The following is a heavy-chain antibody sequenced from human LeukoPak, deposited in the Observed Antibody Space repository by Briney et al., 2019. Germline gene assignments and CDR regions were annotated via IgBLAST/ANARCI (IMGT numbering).Heavy chain of an antibody. CDR2: ISGSSSYI. Sequence: PGGSLRLSCEASEFTFSSYSMNWVRQAPGKGLEWVASISGSSSYIYTADSLKGRFAISRDNAKNSLYLQMNSLRAEDTAVYYCARPYGGKTLGWYFDLWGRGTLVTVSS. J-gene: IGHJ2*01. V-gene: IGHV3-21*01. CDR3: ARPYGGKTLGWYFDL. CDR1: EFTFSSYS. D-gene: IGHD4-23*01.